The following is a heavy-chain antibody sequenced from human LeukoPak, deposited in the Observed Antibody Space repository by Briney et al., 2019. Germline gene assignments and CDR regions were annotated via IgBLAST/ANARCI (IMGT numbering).Heavy chain of an antibody. CDR2: IKQDGSEK. D-gene: IGHD3-3*01. CDR1: GFTFSSYW. V-gene: IGHV3-7*01. J-gene: IGHJ5*02. Sequence: GGSLRLSCAASGFTFSSYWMSWVRQAPGRGLEWVANIKQDGSEKHYVDSVKGRFTISRDNAKNSLYLQMNSLRAEDTAVYYCARNGDPYDFWSGSNWFDPWGQGTLVTVSS. CDR3: ARNGDPYDFWSGSNWFDP.